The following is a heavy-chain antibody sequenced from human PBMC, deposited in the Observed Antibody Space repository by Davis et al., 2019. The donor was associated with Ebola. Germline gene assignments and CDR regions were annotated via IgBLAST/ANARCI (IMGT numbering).Heavy chain of an antibody. V-gene: IGHV3-30-3*01. CDR3: ARVQYCSSTSCFYYYYYGMDV. J-gene: IGHJ6*02. Sequence: GESLKISCAASGFTFSSYAMHWVRQAPGTGLAWVAVISYDGSNKYYADSVKGRFTISRDNSKNTLYLQMNSLRAEDTAVYYCARVQYCSSTSCFYYYYYGMDVWGQGTTVTVSS. CDR1: GFTFSSYA. D-gene: IGHD2-2*01. CDR2: ISYDGSNK.